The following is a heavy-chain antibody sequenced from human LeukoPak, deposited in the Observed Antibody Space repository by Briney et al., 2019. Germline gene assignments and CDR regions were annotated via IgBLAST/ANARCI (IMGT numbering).Heavy chain of an antibody. CDR1: GFSFSSYS. CDR2: ISSSSSYI. D-gene: IGHD2-2*01. CDR3: ARDGECSSTSCYAYYGMDV. J-gene: IGHJ6*02. V-gene: IGHV3-21*01. Sequence: GGSLRLSCAASGFSFSSYSMNWVRQAPGKGLEWVSSISSSSSYIYYADSVKGRFTISRDNAKNSLYLQMNSLRAEDTAVYYCARDGECSSTSCYAYYGMDVWGQGTTVTVPS.